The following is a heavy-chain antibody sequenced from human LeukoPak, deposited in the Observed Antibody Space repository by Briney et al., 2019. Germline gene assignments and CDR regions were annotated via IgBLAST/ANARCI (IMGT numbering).Heavy chain of an antibody. V-gene: IGHV3-74*01. CDR1: GVTLSSYW. Sequence: PGGSLRLSCAASGVTLSSYWMHWVRQAPGKGLVWVSRINSDGTSTTYADPVKGRFTISRDTAKHSLYLQMNSLRAEDTAVYYCVAARADFDYWGQGTLVTVSS. J-gene: IGHJ4*02. CDR3: VAARADFDY. D-gene: IGHD2-15*01. CDR2: INSDGTST.